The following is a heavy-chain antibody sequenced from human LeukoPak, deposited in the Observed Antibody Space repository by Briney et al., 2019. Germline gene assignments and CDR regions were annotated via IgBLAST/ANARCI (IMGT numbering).Heavy chain of an antibody. V-gene: IGHV3-48*01. J-gene: IGHJ4*02. CDR2: ISSSSSTI. CDR1: GFTFSSYS. D-gene: IGHD3-22*01. CDR3: ARDGGSYYYDSSGYYYFDY. Sequence: GGSLRLSCAASGFTFSSYSMNWVRQAPGKGLEWVSYISSSSSTIYYADSVKGRFTISRDNAKNSLYLQMNSLRAEDTAVCYCARDGGSYYYDSSGYYYFDYWGQGTLVTVSS.